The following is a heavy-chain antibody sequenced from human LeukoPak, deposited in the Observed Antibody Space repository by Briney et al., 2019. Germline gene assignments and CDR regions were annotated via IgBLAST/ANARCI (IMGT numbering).Heavy chain of an antibody. D-gene: IGHD2/OR15-2a*01. CDR1: GFTFSRNW. V-gene: IGHV3-7*01. Sequence: GGSLRLSCGASGFTFSRNWMSWVRQAPGKGLEWVASINPDGSQKFYVDSVKGRFTISRDNTKSSLYLEMNSLGAEGTAMYYCAKLLGTVTTYGYWGQGIRVTVSS. CDR2: INPDGSQK. J-gene: IGHJ4*02. CDR3: AKLLGTVTTYGY.